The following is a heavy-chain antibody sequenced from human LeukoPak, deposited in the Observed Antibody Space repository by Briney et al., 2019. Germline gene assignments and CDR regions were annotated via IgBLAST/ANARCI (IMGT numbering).Heavy chain of an antibody. CDR3: ARVNINNWHSCDY. V-gene: IGHV4-4*02. CDR2: ICHSGSP. Sequence: SETLSLTCAVSGGSISSNNWWGWVRQPPGKGLEWIGEICHSGSPNYNPSLKSRVTISVDKSRNHFSLNLSSVTAADTAVYYCARVNINNWHSCDYWGQGTLVTVSS. CDR1: GGSISSNNW. D-gene: IGHD1-1*01. J-gene: IGHJ4*02.